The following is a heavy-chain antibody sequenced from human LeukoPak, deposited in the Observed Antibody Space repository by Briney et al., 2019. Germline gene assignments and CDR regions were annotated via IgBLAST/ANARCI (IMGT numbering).Heavy chain of an antibody. CDR2: IYNSGTT. Sequence: SSETLSLTCAVSGGSISSGGYSWSWIRQPPGKGLEWIGYIYNSGTTNYNPSLKSRVTISADTSEDQFSLKLSSVTAADTAVYYCARGNSYGYTLDYWGQGTPVTVSS. CDR1: GGSISSGGYS. J-gene: IGHJ4*02. V-gene: IGHV4-61*08. CDR3: ARGNSYGYTLDY. D-gene: IGHD5-18*01.